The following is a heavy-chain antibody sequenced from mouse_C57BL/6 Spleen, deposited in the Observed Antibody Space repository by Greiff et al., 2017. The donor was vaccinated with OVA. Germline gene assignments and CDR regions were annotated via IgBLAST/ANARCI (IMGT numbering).Heavy chain of an antibody. J-gene: IGHJ4*01. CDR2: IYPGDGDN. V-gene: IGHV1-80*01. CDR3: ARGSGHYYGSSYDYAMDY. D-gene: IGHD1-1*01. Sequence: QVQLQQSGAELVKPGASVKISCKASGYAFSSYWMNWVKQRPGKGLEWIGQIYPGDGDNTYHGKFKGKATMTAEKSSSTAYMQLSSLTSEDSAVYCCARGSGHYYGSSYDYAMDYWGQGTSVTVSS. CDR1: GYAFSSYW.